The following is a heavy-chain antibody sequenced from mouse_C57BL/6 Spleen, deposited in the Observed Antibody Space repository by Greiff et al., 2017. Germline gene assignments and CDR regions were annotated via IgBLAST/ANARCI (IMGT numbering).Heavy chain of an antibody. V-gene: IGHV1-55*01. J-gene: IGHJ4*01. Sequence: VQLQQPGAELVKPGASVKMSCKASGYTFTSYWITWVKQRPGQGLEWIGDIYPGSGSTNYNEKFKSKATLTVDTSSSTAYMQLSSLTSEDSAVYYCANYGSSLYCAMDYWGQGTSVTVSS. CDR1: GYTFTSYW. CDR3: ANYGSSLYCAMDY. CDR2: IYPGSGST. D-gene: IGHD1-1*01.